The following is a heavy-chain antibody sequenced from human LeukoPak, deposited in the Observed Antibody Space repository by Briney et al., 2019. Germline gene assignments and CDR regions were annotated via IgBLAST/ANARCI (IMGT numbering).Heavy chain of an antibody. Sequence: SETLSLTCTVSGGSVSSGNYYWNWIRRPPGKGLEWIGYIYYSGSANYNPSLKSRVTMSVDTSKNQFSLRLTSVTAADTAIYYCARVTVSGARGDYWGQGTLVTVSS. CDR2: IYYSGSA. J-gene: IGHJ4*02. CDR3: ARVTVSGARGDY. D-gene: IGHD1-20*01. CDR1: GGSVSSGNYY. V-gene: IGHV4-61*01.